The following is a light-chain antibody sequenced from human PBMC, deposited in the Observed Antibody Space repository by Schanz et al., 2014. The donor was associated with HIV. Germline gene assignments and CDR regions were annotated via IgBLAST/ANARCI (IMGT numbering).Light chain of an antibody. CDR1: QSVRNN. Sequence: EIVMTQSPATLSASPGERATLSCRASQSVRNNLAWYQQKPGQAPRLVIYATSTRAAGIPDRFSGTGSGTDFTLTISSLEPEDFAVYYCQYFGNSGGTFGGGTKVEIK. V-gene: IGKV3D-15*01. J-gene: IGKJ4*01. CDR3: QYFGNSGGT. CDR2: ATS.